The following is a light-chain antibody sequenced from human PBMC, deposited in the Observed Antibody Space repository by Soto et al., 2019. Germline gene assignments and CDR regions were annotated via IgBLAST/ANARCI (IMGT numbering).Light chain of an antibody. J-gene: IGKJ4*01. Sequence: EIVMTQSPATLSVSPGERATLSCRASQSIGSTLAWYQQKPGQAPRLLIYGASTRATGIPGRFSGGGSGAEFTLPISSLESEDFAVYYCQQYKDWPLTFGGGTKVDIK. CDR3: QQYKDWPLT. CDR1: QSIGST. V-gene: IGKV3-15*01. CDR2: GAS.